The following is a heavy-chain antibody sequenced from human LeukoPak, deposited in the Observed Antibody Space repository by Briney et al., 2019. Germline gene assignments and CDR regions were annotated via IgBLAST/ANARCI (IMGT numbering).Heavy chain of an antibody. CDR2: ISWNSGSI. D-gene: IGHD5-18*01. CDR1: GFTFDDYA. Sequence: PGGSLRLSCAASGFTFDDYAMHRVRQAPGKGLEWVSGISWNSGSIGYADSVKGRFTISRDNAKNSLYLQMNSLRAEDTALYYCAKDMSEDVDTAMVIDYWGQGTLVTVSS. J-gene: IGHJ4*02. CDR3: AKDMSEDVDTAMVIDY. V-gene: IGHV3-9*01.